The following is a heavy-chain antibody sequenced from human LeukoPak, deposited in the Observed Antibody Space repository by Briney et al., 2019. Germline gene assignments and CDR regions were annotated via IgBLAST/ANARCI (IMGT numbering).Heavy chain of an antibody. D-gene: IGHD2-8*01. CDR1: GFTFNNYW. Sequence: GGSLRLSCAASGFTFNNYWMHWVRQAPGKGLVWVSHLNSDGSSTSYADSVKGRFAISRDNAKNTLYLQMNSLRAEDTAVYYCARSPSGNGYYGMDVWGQGTTVTVSS. CDR3: ARSPSGNGYYGMDV. V-gene: IGHV3-74*01. J-gene: IGHJ6*02. CDR2: LNSDGSST.